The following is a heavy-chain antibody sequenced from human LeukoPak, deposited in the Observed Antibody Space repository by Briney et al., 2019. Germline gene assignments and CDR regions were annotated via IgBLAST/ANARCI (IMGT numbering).Heavy chain of an antibody. J-gene: IGHJ4*02. CDR1: GFTVSSDY. D-gene: IGHD3-22*01. V-gene: IGHV3-53*01. CDR2: IYSGGST. CDR3: ARGGSTMTIGPGNELDY. Sequence: GGSLRLSCAASGFTVSSDYMSWVRQAPGKGLEWVSVIYSGGSTYYADSVKGRFTISRDNSKNTVYLQMNSLRAEDTAVYYCARGGSTMTIGPGNELDYWGQGTLVTVSS.